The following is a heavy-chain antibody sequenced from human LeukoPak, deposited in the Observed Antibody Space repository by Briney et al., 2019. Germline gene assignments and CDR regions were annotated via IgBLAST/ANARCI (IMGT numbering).Heavy chain of an antibody. V-gene: IGHV4-59*05. CDR1: GGSISSYY. D-gene: IGHD6-19*01. J-gene: IGHJ3*02. CDR3: ATSGIAVAGTPDAFDI. CDR2: IYYSGST. Sequence: SETLSLTCTVSGGSISSYYWSWIRQPPGKGLEWIGSIYYSGSTYYNPSLKSRVTISVDTSKNQFSLKLSSVTAADTAVYYCATSGIAVAGTPDAFDIWGQGTMVTVSS.